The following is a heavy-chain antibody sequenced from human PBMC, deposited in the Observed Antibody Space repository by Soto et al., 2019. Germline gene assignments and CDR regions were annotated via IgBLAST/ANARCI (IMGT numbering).Heavy chain of an antibody. CDR3: ARALTIFGVVPYYGMDV. CDR1: GGTFNSLA. CDR2: IIPFFKGT. Sequence: GASVKVSCKASGGTFNSLAISWVRQAPGQGLEWMGGIIPFFKGTNYAEKFQGRVTITADESTSTAYMDLSSLRSEDTAVYYCARALTIFGVVPYYGMDVWGQGTTVTVSS. D-gene: IGHD3-3*01. J-gene: IGHJ6*02. V-gene: IGHV1-69*13.